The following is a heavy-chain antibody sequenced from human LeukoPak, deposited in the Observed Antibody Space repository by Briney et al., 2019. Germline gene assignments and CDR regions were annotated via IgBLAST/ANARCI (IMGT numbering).Heavy chain of an antibody. V-gene: IGHV3-23*01. CDR1: GFTFSSYA. Sequence: PGGSLRLSCAASGFTFSSYAMSWVRQAPGKGLEWVSAISGSGGSTYYTDSVKGRFTISRDNSKNTLYLQMNSLRAEDTAVNYCAKESYGMSSGWGSYDSMRFFDYWGQGTLVTVSS. CDR3: AKESYGMSSGWGSYDSMRFFDY. CDR2: ISGSGGST. D-gene: IGHD3-16*01. J-gene: IGHJ4*02.